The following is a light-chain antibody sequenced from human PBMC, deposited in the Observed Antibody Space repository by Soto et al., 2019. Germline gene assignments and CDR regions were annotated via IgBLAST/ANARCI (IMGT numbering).Light chain of an antibody. V-gene: IGKV3-20*01. Sequence: EIVLTHSPGTLSLSPGERATLSCRASQSVSSSYFAWYQQKPGQAPRLLIYGASSRATGIPDRFSGSGSGTDFTLTISRLEPEDFAVYYCQQYGSSAWTFGQGTKVDIK. CDR1: QSVSSSY. J-gene: IGKJ1*01. CDR2: GAS. CDR3: QQYGSSAWT.